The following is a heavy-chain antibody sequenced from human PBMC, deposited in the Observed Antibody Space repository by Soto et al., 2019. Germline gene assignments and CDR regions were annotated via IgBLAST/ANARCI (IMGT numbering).Heavy chain of an antibody. D-gene: IGHD7-27*01. J-gene: IGHJ4*02. V-gene: IGHV2-5*02. CDR3: AHRLESGFDY. CDR1: GFSLSTSGVG. Sequence: QITLKESGPTLVKPTQTLTLTCTFSGFSLSTSGVGVGWIRQPPGKALEWLALIYWDDDKRYSASLKSRLTITKDTSKSHVVLTMTNMGPVDTATYYCAHRLESGFDYWGLGTLVTVSS. CDR2: IYWDDDK.